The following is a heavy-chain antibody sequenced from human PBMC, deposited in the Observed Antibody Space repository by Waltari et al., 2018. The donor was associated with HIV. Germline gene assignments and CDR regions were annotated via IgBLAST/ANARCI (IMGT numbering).Heavy chain of an antibody. J-gene: IGHJ4*02. V-gene: IGHV1-8*01. CDR2: MNHNSGDT. D-gene: IGHD6-19*01. CDR3: VRAAIYSRGCFDY. CDR1: GYTFTSYD. Sequence: QVQLVQSGAEVKKPGASVKVSCKASGYTFTSYDINWVRQATGHGLEWMGWMNHNSGDTGDAQKFQGRITRTSNTSISTVYMELSSLTSEETAVYYCVRAAIYSRGCFDYWGQGTLVTVSS.